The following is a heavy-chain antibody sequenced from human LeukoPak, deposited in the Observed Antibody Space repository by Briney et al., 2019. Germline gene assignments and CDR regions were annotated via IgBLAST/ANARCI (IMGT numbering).Heavy chain of an antibody. CDR2: IYYSRTS. J-gene: IGHJ5*02. V-gene: IGHV4-31*03. CDR1: GVSISSGGNY. D-gene: IGHD3-10*01. CDR3: ATSYYGSGSYQPVWFDP. Sequence: SQTLSLTCTVSGVSISSGGNYWSWVRQHPEKGLEWVGCIYYSRTSYYNPSLRSRATISLHTSKNQFSLNLNSVTAADTAVYCATSYYGSGSYQPVWFDPWGQGTLVTVSS.